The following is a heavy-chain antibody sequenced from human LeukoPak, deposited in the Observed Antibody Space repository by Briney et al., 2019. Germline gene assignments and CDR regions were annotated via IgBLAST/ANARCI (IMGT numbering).Heavy chain of an antibody. CDR1: GYTFTSYD. CDR2: MNPNSGNT. V-gene: IGHV1-8*03. D-gene: IGHD3-3*01. CDR3: ARGRITTFGVIGVY. Sequence: ASVKVSCKASGYTFTSYDINWVRQATGQGLEWMGWMNPNSGNTGYAQKFQGRVTITRNTSISTAYMELSSLRSEDTAVYYCARGRITTFGVIGVYWGQGTLVTVSS. J-gene: IGHJ4*02.